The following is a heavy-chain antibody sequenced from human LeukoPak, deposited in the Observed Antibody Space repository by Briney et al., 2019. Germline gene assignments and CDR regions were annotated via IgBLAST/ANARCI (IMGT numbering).Heavy chain of an antibody. J-gene: IGHJ4*02. CDR1: GGSISSPGSF. Sequence: PSETLSLTCTVSGGSISSPGSFWSWIRQPAGKGLEWIGRIYNTGRTNYNPSLKSRVVISVDKSKNHFSLNLSSVTAADTAIYYCARRRGRGSFNYWGQGTLVTVSS. CDR3: ARRRGRGSFNY. V-gene: IGHV4-61*02. D-gene: IGHD3-16*01. CDR2: IYNTGRT.